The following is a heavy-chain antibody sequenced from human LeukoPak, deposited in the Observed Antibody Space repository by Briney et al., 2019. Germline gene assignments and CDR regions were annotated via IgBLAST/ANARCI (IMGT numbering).Heavy chain of an antibody. CDR2: IYTSGST. V-gene: IGHV4-4*07. CDR1: GGSISRYY. CDR3: ARVSRHWDHYSSSSVGSGYYYYYMDV. Sequence: NPSETLSLTCTVSGGSISRYYWSWIRQPAGKGLEWIGRIYTSGSTNYNPSLKSRVTMSVDTSKNQFSLKLSSVTAADTAVYYCARVSRHWDHYSSSSVGSGYYYYYMDVWGKGTTVTVSS. J-gene: IGHJ6*03. D-gene: IGHD6-6*01.